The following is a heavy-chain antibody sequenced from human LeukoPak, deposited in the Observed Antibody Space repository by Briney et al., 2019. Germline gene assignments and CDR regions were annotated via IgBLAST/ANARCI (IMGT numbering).Heavy chain of an antibody. J-gene: IGHJ3*02. V-gene: IGHV4-61*02. CDR2: IYRSGRT. D-gene: IGHD3-22*01. CDR3: ARRPTRRSYYYDSSGYYYVAAFDI. CDR1: GDSINSGRYY. Sequence: SETLSLTCTVSGDSINSGRYYWSWIRQPAGKGLEWIGRIYRSGRTNYNPSLKSRVTMSVDTSKNQFSLKLSSVTAADTAVYYCARRPTRRSYYYDSSGYYYVAAFDIWGQGTMVTVSS.